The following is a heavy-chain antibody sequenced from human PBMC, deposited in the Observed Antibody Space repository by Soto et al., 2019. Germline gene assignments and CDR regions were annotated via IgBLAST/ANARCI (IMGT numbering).Heavy chain of an antibody. V-gene: IGHV3-23*01. CDR3: AKDLKNYYDSSGYYEAHAFEI. D-gene: IGHD3-22*01. J-gene: IGHJ3*02. Sequence: GGSLRLSCAASGFTFSDYYMSWIRQAPGKGLEWVSAISGSGGSTYYADSVKGRFTISRDNSKNTLYLQMNSLRAEDTAVYYCAKDLKNYYDSSGYYEAHAFEIWGQGTMVTVSS. CDR1: GFTFSDYY. CDR2: ISGSGGST.